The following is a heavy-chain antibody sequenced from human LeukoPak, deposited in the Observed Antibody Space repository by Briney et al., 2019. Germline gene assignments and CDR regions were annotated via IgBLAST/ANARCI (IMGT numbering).Heavy chain of an antibody. V-gene: IGHV3-21*01. CDR2: ISTTSNEI. D-gene: IGHD3-10*01. CDR3: ARDLYYFGSGTYYRSDAFDI. J-gene: IGHJ3*02. CDR1: GFTLRSYA. Sequence: PGGSLRLSCAASGFTLRSYAMNWVRQAPGKGLEWVSVISTTSNEIYYADSVKGRFTISRDNSKNSLYLQMYSLRAEDTAVYYCARDLYYFGSGTYYRSDAFDIWGQGTMVTVS.